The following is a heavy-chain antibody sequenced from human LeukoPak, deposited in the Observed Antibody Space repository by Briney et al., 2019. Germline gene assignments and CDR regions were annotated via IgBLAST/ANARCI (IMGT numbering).Heavy chain of an antibody. Sequence: GGSLRLSCAASGFTFSSYGMHWVRQAPGKGLEWVAFIRYDGSNKYYADSVKGRFTISRDNSKNTLYLQMNSLRAEDTAVYYCAPASIAAAGYSFDYWGQGTLVTVSS. V-gene: IGHV3-30*02. CDR3: APASIAAAGYSFDY. CDR2: IRYDGSNK. D-gene: IGHD6-13*01. CDR1: GFTFSSYG. J-gene: IGHJ4*02.